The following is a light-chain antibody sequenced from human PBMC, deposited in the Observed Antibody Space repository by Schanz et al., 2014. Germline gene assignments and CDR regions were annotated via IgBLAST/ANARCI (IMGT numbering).Light chain of an antibody. Sequence: QSALTQPPSVSGSPGQSVTISCTGASHDVQNYNYVSWYQQHPGRAPKLIIFDVTKRPSGVPHRFSGSKSGNTASLTISGLQAEDEADYYCSSNGGVNIYVFGTGTKLTVL. V-gene: IGLV2-11*01. CDR3: SSNGGVNIYV. J-gene: IGLJ1*01. CDR2: DVT. CDR1: SHDVQNYNY.